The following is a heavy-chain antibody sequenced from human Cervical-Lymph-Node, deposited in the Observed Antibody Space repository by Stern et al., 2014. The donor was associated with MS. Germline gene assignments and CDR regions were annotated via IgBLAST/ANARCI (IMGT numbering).Heavy chain of an antibody. V-gene: IGHV1-46*03. CDR3: ASARNTAFDI. CDR2: INPSGGFT. CDR1: EYTFTYFF. J-gene: IGHJ3*02. Sequence: QVQLGQSGAEVKKPGASVKVSCKASEYTFTYFFMHWVRQAPGQGLEWMGVINPSGGFTTYAQTFQGIVTMTRDTSTSTVYMELTSLTSEATAVYYCASARNTAFDIWGQGTLVTVSS.